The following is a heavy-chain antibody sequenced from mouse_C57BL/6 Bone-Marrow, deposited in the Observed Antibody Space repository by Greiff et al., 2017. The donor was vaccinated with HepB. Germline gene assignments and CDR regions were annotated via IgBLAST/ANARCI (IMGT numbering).Heavy chain of an antibody. Sequence: EVQLQESGPGLVKPSQSLSLTCSVTGYSITSGYYWNWIRQFPGNKLEWMGYISYDGSNNYNPSLKNRISITRDTSKNQFFLTLNSVTTEDTATYYCARDYYGSSYGYYYAMDYWGQGTSVTVSS. J-gene: IGHJ4*01. CDR2: ISYDGSN. CDR1: GYSITSGYY. V-gene: IGHV3-6*01. CDR3: ARDYYGSSYGYYYAMDY. D-gene: IGHD1-1*01.